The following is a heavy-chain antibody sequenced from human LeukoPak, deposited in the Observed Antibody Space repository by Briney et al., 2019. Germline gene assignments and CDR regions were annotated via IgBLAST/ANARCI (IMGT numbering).Heavy chain of an antibody. D-gene: IGHD2-2*01. Sequence: SVKVSCKASGGTFSSYAISWVRQAPGQGLEWMGVIIPIFGTANYAQKFQGRVTITADESTSTAYMELSSLRSEDTAVYYCARRYCSSTSCFHYFDYWGQGTLVTVSS. CDR2: IIPIFGTA. J-gene: IGHJ4*02. V-gene: IGHV1-69*13. CDR3: ARRYCSSTSCFHYFDY. CDR1: GGTFSSYA.